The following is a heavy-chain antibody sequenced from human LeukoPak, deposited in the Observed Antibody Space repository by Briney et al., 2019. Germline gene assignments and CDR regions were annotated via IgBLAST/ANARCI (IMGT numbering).Heavy chain of an antibody. Sequence: SGEDMGWLRQTKRKRLEWVSYISSSGSTIYYADSVKGRFTISRDNAKNSLSLQMNSLRAEDTAVYYCARDRYYGSGSWGSFDYWGQGTLVTVSS. D-gene: IGHD3-10*01. CDR3: ARDRYYGSGSWGSFDY. CDR1: SGED. J-gene: IGHJ4*02. V-gene: IGHV3-11*01. CDR2: ISSSGSTI.